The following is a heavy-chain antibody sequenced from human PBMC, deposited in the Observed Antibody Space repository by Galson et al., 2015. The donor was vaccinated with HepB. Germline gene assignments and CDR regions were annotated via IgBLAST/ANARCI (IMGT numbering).Heavy chain of an antibody. Sequence: SVKVSCKASGYTFTGYYMHWVRQAPGQGLEWMGWINPNSGGTNYAQKFQGWVTMTRDTSISTAYMELSRLRSDDTAVYYCARGEGDFTIFSEGGNYGMDVWGQGTTVTVSS. J-gene: IGHJ6*02. CDR1: GYTFTGYY. CDR2: INPNSGGT. CDR3: ARGEGDFTIFSEGGNYGMDV. V-gene: IGHV1-2*04. D-gene: IGHD3-3*01.